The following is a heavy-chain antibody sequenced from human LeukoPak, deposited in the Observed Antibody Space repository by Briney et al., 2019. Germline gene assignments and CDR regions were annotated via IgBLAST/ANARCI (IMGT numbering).Heavy chain of an antibody. CDR1: GYTFTSYG. CDR3: AREGGPGYCSSTSCYGGMDV. Sequence: ASVKVSCKASGYTFTSYGISWVRQAPGQGLEWMGWISAYNGNTNYAQKLQGRVTMTTDTSTSTAYMELRSLRSDDTAVYCCAREGGPGYCSSTSCYGGMDVWGQGTTVTVSS. J-gene: IGHJ6*02. D-gene: IGHD2-2*01. CDR2: ISAYNGNT. V-gene: IGHV1-18*01.